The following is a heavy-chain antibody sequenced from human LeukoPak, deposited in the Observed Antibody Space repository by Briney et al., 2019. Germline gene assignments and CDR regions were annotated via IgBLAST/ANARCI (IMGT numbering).Heavy chain of an antibody. CDR1: GGSISSSSYY. CDR2: IYYSGST. V-gene: IGHV4-39*07. CDR3: ARVNFDWLSPKKYYYYYYMDV. J-gene: IGHJ6*03. D-gene: IGHD3-9*01. Sequence: PSETLSLTCTVSGGSISSSSYYWGWIRQPPGKGLEWIGSIYYSGSTYYNPSLKSRVTISVDTSKNQFSLKLSSVTAADTAVYYCARVNFDWLSPKKYYYYYYMDVWGKGTTVTISS.